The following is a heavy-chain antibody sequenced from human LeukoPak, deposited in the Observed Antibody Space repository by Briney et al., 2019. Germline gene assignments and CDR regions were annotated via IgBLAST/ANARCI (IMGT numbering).Heavy chain of an antibody. CDR1: GGSISSYY. J-gene: IGHJ3*02. CDR3: ARGYYDFWSGYYNDAFDI. V-gene: IGHV4-4*07. Sequence: PSETLSLTCTVSGGSISSYYWSWIRQPAGKGLEWIGRIYTSGSTNYNPSFKSRVTMSVDTSKNQFSLKLSSVTAADTAVYYCARGYYDFWSGYYNDAFDIWGQGTMVTVSS. D-gene: IGHD3-3*01. CDR2: IYTSGST.